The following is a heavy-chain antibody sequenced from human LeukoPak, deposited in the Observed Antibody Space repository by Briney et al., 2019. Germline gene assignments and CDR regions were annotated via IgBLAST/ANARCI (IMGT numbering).Heavy chain of an antibody. V-gene: IGHV3-7*03. J-gene: IGHJ4*02. D-gene: IGHD2-15*01. CDR3: ARGGGHLDC. CDR1: GFSFSSYW. CDR2: IKQDGSDK. Sequence: GGTLRLSCAASGFSFSSYWMSWVRQAPGKGLEWVANIKQDGSDKYYLTSVRGRFTISRDNAKNSLFLQMNSLRVEDTAVYYCARGGGHLDCWGQGTLVTVSS.